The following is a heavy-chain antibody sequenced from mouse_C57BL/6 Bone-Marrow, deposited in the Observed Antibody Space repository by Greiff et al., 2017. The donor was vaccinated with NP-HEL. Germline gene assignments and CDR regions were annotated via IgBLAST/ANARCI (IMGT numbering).Heavy chain of an antibody. J-gene: IGHJ1*03. CDR3: TGGGNHWYFDV. V-gene: IGHV6-3*01. Sequence: EVKVEESGGGLVQPGGSMKLSCVASGFTFSNYWMNWVRQSPEKGLEWVAQIRLKSDNYATHYAESVKGRFTISRDDSKSSVYLQMNNLRAEDTGIYYCTGGGNHWYFDVWGTGTTVTVSS. CDR1: GFTFSNYW. D-gene: IGHD2-1*01. CDR2: IRLKSDNYAT.